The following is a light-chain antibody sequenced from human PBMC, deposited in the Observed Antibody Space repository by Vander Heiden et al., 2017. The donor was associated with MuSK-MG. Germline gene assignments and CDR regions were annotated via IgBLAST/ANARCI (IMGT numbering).Light chain of an antibody. J-gene: IGLJ2*01. CDR1: SSNIGRNP. V-gene: IGLV1-44*01. CDR2: SNN. Sequence: QSVLTQPPSASETPGQRVTISCSGSSSNIGRNPVHWYQQLPGTAPTLLIYSNNQRPSGVPDRFSGAKSGTSASLAIRGLQSEDEADYYCAAWEDSLNGVVFGGGTKLTVL. CDR3: AAWEDSLNGVV.